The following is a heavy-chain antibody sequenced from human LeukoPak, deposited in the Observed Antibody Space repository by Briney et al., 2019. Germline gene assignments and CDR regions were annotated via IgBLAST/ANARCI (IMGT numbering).Heavy chain of an antibody. CDR1: GGSISSYY. CDR3: ARHSGSYWAYYFDY. D-gene: IGHD1-26*01. Sequence: PSETLSLTCTVSGGSISSYYWSWLRQPPGKGLEWIGYIYTSGSTNYNPSLKSRVTISVDTSKNQFSLKLSSVTAADTAVYYCARHSGSYWAYYFDYWGQGALVTVSS. V-gene: IGHV4-4*09. J-gene: IGHJ4*02. CDR2: IYTSGST.